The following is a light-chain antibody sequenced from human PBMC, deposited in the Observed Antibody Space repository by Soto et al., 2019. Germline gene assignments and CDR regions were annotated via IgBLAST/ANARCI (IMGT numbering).Light chain of an antibody. J-gene: IGKJ1*01. CDR3: QQYNSYPGT. CDR1: QSISSW. V-gene: IGKV1-5*01. Sequence: DIQMTQSPSTLSASVGDRVTITCRASQSISSWLAWYQQKPGNAPKLLIYDASSLESGVPSRFSGSGSGTEFTLTISSLQPADFATYYCQQYNSYPGTFGQGTKVAIK. CDR2: DAS.